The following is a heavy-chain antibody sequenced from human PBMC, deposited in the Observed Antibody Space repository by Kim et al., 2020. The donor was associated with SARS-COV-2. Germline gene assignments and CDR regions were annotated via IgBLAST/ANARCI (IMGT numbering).Heavy chain of an antibody. CDR2: IYYSGST. J-gene: IGHJ4*02. D-gene: IGHD3-10*01. CDR3: ARVPYGSGSPFDY. V-gene: IGHV4-59*13. Sequence: SETLSLTCTVSGGSISSYYWSWIRQPPGKGLEWIGYIYYSGSTNYNPSLKSRVTISVDTSKNQFSLKLSSVTAADTAVYYCARVPYGSGSPFDYWGQGTLVTVSS. CDR1: GGSISSYY.